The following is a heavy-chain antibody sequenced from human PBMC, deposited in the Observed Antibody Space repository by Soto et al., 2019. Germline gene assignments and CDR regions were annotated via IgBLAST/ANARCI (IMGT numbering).Heavy chain of an antibody. CDR2: VYHSGST. J-gene: IGHJ4*03. V-gene: IGHV4-31*03. Sequence: QVQLQESGPGLVKPSQTLSLTCSVSGDSIRGGGHYWNWIRQFPGKGLEGIGYVYHSGSTHYNPFRRGRLTISIETSKNQFPLRLISVTAADTALYYCARDTGLAPTVWGYWGHGTQVTVSS. CDR1: GDSIRGGGHY. CDR3: ARDTGLAPTVWGY. D-gene: IGHD7-27*01.